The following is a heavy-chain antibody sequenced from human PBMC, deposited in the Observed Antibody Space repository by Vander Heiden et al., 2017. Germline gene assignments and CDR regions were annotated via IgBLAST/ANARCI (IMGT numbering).Heavy chain of an antibody. V-gene: IGHV3-7*01. CDR2: INEDGSEK. Sequence: HLVASGGGLLQPGGSLGLPCPASGFRFSRNWMSWGRQAPGKGPELVANINEDGSEKSYVDSVRGRFTISRDNAKNSLGVQMNSLTAEDTAVYYCARGPDWGQGALVTVSS. CDR3: ARGPD. CDR1: GFRFSRNW. J-gene: IGHJ4*02.